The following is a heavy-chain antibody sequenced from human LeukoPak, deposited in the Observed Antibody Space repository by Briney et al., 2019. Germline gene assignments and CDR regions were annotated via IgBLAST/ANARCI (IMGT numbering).Heavy chain of an antibody. CDR2: ISAYNGNT. Sequence: ASVKVSCKASGYTFTSYGNSWVRQAPGQGLEWMGWISAYNGNTNYAQKLQGRVTMTTDTSTSTAYMELRSLRSDDTAVYYCASADSSGWYPPWFDPWGQGTLVTVSS. CDR3: ASADSSGWYPPWFDP. CDR1: GYTFTSYG. V-gene: IGHV1-18*01. J-gene: IGHJ5*02. D-gene: IGHD6-19*01.